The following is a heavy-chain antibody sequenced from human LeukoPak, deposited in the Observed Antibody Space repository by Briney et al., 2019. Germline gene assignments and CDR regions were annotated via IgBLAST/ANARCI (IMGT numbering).Heavy chain of an antibody. J-gene: IGHJ4*02. CDR1: GYIFSSHW. CDR2: IHPSDSES. V-gene: IGHV5-10-1*01. D-gene: IGHD2/OR15-2a*01. CDR3: ARHYCNDNTLFDF. Sequence: GESLQISCMGSGYIFSSHWITWVGQLPAQGLEWMGRIHPSDSESNYSPSFQGHVTMSVDRSINTAYLEWTSLKASDTALYFCARHYCNDNTLFDFWGQGTLVTVSS.